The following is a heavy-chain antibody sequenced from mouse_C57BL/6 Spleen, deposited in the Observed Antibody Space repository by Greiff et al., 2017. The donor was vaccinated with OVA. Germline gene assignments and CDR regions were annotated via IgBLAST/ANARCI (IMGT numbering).Heavy chain of an antibody. V-gene: IGHV2-5*01. Sequence: QVQLKESGPGLVQPSQSLSITCTASGFSLTSYGVHWVRQSPGKGLEWLGVIWSGGSTDYNAAFMSRLSITKDNSKSQVFFNMNSLQADVTAIYYCASQRDTWYFDVWGTGTTVTVSS. CDR1: GFSLTSYG. CDR3: ASQRDTWYFDV. J-gene: IGHJ1*03. D-gene: IGHD3-3*01. CDR2: IWSGGST.